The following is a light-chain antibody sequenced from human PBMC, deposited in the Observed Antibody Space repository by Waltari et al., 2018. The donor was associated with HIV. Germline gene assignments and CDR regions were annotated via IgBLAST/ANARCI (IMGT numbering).Light chain of an antibody. J-gene: IGKJ2*01. Sequence: EIEVIQPPDSLSVTPGQPASISCKTSQTLLYSDGKTYLYWYLQKAGQPPQPLIYEVSNRLSGVSDRFSGSGSETDFTLTISRVETEDVGVYYCLQGVRLYTFGQGTKLEIK. CDR1: QTLLYSDGKTY. V-gene: IGKV2D-29*01. CDR3: LQGVRLYT. CDR2: EVS.